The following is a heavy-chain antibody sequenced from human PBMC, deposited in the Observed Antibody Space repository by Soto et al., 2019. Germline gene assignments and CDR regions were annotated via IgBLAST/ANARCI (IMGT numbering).Heavy chain of an antibody. CDR1: GYTFTIYY. D-gene: IGHD2-2*01. CDR2: INPSGGST. CDR3: ARVVPAAMPYFDY. J-gene: IGHJ4*02. Sequence: GASVKVSCKASGYTFTIYYMHCVRQSPGQGLEWMGIINPSGGSTSYAQKFQGRVTMTRDTSTSTVYMELSSLRSEDTAVYYCARVVPAAMPYFDYWGQGTLVTVSS. V-gene: IGHV1-46*01.